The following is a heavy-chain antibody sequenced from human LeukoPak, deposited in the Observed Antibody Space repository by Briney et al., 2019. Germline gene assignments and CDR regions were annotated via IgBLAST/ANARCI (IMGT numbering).Heavy chain of an antibody. J-gene: IGHJ4*02. CDR2: IYSSGST. CDR1: GGSISSGAYY. CDR3: ARVSGSSRENFDY. Sequence: PSHTLSLTCTVSGGSISSGAYYWSWIRQHPEKGLEWIGFIYSSGSTYYNPSLKSRVAISLDTSKNQFPLNLSSVTAADTAVYYCARVSGSSRENFDYWGQGTLVTVSS. D-gene: IGHD5-12*01. V-gene: IGHV4-31*03.